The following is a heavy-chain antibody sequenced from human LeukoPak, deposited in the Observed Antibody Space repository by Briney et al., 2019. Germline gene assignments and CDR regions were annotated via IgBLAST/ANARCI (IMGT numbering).Heavy chain of an antibody. D-gene: IGHD2-21*01. CDR1: GFTFRNYW. CDR3: ARGGFGIVVVSAIDY. CDR2: INSDGSST. Sequence: GGSLRLSCAASGFTFRNYWMHWVRQAPGKGLVWVSSINSDGSSTTYADSVKGRFTMSRDNAKNTLYLQMNSLRAEDTAVYYCARGGFGIVVVSAIDYWGQRTLVTVSS. V-gene: IGHV3-74*01. J-gene: IGHJ4*02.